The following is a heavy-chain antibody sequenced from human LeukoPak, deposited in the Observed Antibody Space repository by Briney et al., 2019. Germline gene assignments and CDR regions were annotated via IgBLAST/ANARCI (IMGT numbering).Heavy chain of an antibody. CDR3: AKDQGVAGTSITGVYYYYMDV. CDR2: IRYDGTDK. J-gene: IGHJ6*03. Sequence: GGSLRLSCAASGFTFSKYGMHWVRQAPGKGLEWVAFIRYDGTDKYYADSVKGRFTISRDNSKNTLYLQLNSLRAEDTAVYNCAKDQGVAGTSITGVYYYYMDVWGRGTTVTVSS. V-gene: IGHV3-30*02. D-gene: IGHD6-19*01. CDR1: GFTFSKYG.